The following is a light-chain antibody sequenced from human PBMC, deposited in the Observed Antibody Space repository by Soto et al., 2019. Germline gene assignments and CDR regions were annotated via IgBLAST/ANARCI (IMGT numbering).Light chain of an antibody. CDR3: QQLRSYPYT. Sequence: IQLTQSPSSLSASVGDRVTITCRASQDISINLAWYHQIPGKAPKVLISGASAVQTGVPSEFSGSGSGTDFTLTISSLQPEHFATYYCQQLRSYPYTFGQGTKLEI. V-gene: IGKV1-9*01. CDR2: GAS. J-gene: IGKJ2*01. CDR1: QDISIN.